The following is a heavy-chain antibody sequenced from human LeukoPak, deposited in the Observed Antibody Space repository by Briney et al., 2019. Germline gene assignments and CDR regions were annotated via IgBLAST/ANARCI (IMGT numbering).Heavy chain of an antibody. CDR3: ATKWGAAAATDDY. V-gene: IGHV3-30*02. CDR1: GFTFSSYG. CDR2: IRYDGSNK. Sequence: PGGSLRLSCAASGFTFSSYGMHWVRQAPGKGLEWVAFIRYDGSNKYYADSVKGRFTISRDNSKNTLYLQMNSLRAEDTAVYYCATKWGAAAATDDYWGQGTLVTVSS. J-gene: IGHJ4*02. D-gene: IGHD6-13*01.